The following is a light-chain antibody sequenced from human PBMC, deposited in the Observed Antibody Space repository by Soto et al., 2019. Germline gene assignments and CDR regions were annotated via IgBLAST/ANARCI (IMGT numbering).Light chain of an antibody. Sequence: AIQMTQSPSSLSASVGDRVTITCRASQGISSYLAWYQQKSGKAPNLLIYDASNLDSGVPSRFSGGESGTDFTLTISSLQPDDFATYYCQQDNIYPSTFGGGTKVDIK. CDR1: QGISSY. CDR3: QQDNIYPST. J-gene: IGKJ4*01. V-gene: IGKV1-13*02. CDR2: DAS.